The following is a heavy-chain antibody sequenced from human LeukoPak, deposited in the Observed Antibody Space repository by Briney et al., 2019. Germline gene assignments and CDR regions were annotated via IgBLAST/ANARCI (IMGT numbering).Heavy chain of an antibody. V-gene: IGHV1-2*02. CDR1: GGTFSSYA. D-gene: IGHD3-10*01. Sequence: ASVKVSCKASGGTFSSYAISWVRQAPGQGLEWMGWINPNSGGTNYAQKFQGRVTMTRDTSISTAYMELSRLRSDDTAVYYCARVKSGGSGWGQGTLVTVSS. CDR2: INPNSGGT. J-gene: IGHJ4*02. CDR3: ARVKSGGSG.